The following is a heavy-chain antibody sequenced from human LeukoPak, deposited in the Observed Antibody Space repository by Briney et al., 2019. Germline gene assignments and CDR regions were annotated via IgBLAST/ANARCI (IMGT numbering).Heavy chain of an antibody. D-gene: IGHD6-13*01. V-gene: IGHV4-34*01. Sequence: SETLSLTCAVYGGSFTGYYWSWVRQPPGKGLEWIGEINHSGSTNYNPSLKSRVTISVDTSKNQFSLKLSSVTAADTAVYYCARVVIAAAPYWGQGTLVTVSS. CDR1: GGSFTGYY. CDR3: ARVVIAAAPY. CDR2: INHSGST. J-gene: IGHJ4*02.